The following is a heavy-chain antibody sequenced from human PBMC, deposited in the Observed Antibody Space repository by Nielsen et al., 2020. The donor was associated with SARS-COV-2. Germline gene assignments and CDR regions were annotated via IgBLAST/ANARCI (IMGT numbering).Heavy chain of an antibody. J-gene: IGHJ4*02. D-gene: IGHD3-22*01. CDR1: GFTFDDYA. Sequence: GGSLRLSCAASGFTFDDYAMHWVRQAPGKGLEWVSGISWNSGSIGYADSVKGRFTISRDNAKNSLYLQMNSLRAEDTALYYCAEDIHSNGYLDYWGQGTLVTVSS. V-gene: IGHV3-9*01. CDR2: ISWNSGSI. CDR3: AEDIHSNGYLDY.